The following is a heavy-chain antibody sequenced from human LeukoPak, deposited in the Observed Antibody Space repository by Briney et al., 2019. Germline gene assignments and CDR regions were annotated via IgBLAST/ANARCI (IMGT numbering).Heavy chain of an antibody. CDR1: GGTFSSYA. V-gene: IGHV1-69*13. CDR3: ARDERYDSSGYPFDC. J-gene: IGHJ4*02. Sequence: GASVKVSCKASGGTFSSYAISWVRQAPGQGLEWMGGIIPIFGTANYAQKFQGRVTITADESTSTAYMELSSLRSEDTAVYYCARDERYDSSGYPFDCWGQGTLVTVSS. CDR2: IIPIFGTA. D-gene: IGHD3-22*01.